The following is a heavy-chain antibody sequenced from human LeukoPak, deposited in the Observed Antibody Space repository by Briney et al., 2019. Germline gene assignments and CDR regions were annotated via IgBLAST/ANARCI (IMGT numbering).Heavy chain of an antibody. CDR3: ASPWGSYRNT. V-gene: IGHV4-34*01. CDR1: GGSFSGYY. J-gene: IGHJ4*02. CDR2: INHSGST. D-gene: IGHD3-16*02. Sequence: SETLSLTCAVYGGSFSGYYWSWIRQPPGRGLEWIGEINHSGSTNYNPSLKSRVTISVDTSKNQFSLKLSSVTAADTAVYYCASPWGSYRNTWGQGTLVTVSS.